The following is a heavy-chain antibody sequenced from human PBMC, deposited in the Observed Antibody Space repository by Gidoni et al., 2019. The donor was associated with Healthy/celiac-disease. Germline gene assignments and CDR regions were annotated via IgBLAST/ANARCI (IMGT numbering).Heavy chain of an antibody. Sequence: QVQLVQSGAEVKKPGASVKVSCKASGYTFTGYYMHWVRQAPGQGLEWMGWINPNSGGTNYAQKFQGRVTMTRDTSISTAYMELSRLRSDDTAVYYCARAGGYCSGGSCYFYFDYWGQGTLVTVSS. CDR3: ARAGGYCSGGSCYFYFDY. V-gene: IGHV1-2*02. CDR1: GYTFTGYY. D-gene: IGHD2-15*01. CDR2: INPNSGGT. J-gene: IGHJ4*02.